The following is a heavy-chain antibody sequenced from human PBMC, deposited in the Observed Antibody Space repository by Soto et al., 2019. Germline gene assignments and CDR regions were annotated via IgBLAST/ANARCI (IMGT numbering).Heavy chain of an antibody. CDR1: GFTFSSYA. J-gene: IGHJ4*02. V-gene: IGHV3-30-3*01. D-gene: IGHD2-2*01. CDR3: ARASYHPDY. Sequence: GGSLRLSCAASGFTFSSYAMHWVRQAPGKGLEWVAVISYDGSNKYYADSVKGRFTISRDNSKNTLYLQMNSLRAEDTAVYYCARASYHPDYWGQGTLVTVSS. CDR2: ISYDGSNK.